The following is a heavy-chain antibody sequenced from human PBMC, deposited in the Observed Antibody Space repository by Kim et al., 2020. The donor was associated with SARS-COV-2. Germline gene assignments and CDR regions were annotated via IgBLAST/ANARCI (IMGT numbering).Heavy chain of an antibody. Sequence: GGSLRLSCAASGFSVSSIYMTWVRQAPGKGLEWVSVIYRGGVTLYAASVKGSFTIFRDNSKNNTYHQMNNLRTADTAVYYCTRDQVDGYWSWGQGTLVTV. CDR3: TRDQVDGYWS. CDR2: IYRGGVT. D-gene: IGHD2-8*02. V-gene: IGHV3-66*01. CDR1: GFSVSSIY. J-gene: IGHJ5*02.